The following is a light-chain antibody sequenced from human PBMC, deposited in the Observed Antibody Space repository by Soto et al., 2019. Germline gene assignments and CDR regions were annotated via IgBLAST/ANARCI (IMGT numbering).Light chain of an antibody. CDR3: SSYTSSSTLVV. Sequence: QSALTQPASVSGSPGQSITISCTGTSSDVGGYNFVSWFQQYPGKAPKLMIYDVSYRPSGVSNRFSGSKSGNTASLTISGLQADDEADYYCSSYTSSSTLVVFGGGTKLTVL. V-gene: IGLV2-14*01. CDR1: SSDVGGYNF. J-gene: IGLJ3*02. CDR2: DVS.